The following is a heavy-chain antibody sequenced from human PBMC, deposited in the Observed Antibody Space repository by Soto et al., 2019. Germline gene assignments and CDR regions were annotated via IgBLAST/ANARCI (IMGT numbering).Heavy chain of an antibody. V-gene: IGHV4-31*03. D-gene: IGHD6-13*01. CDR2: IYYSGST. Sequence: QVQLQESGPGLVKPSQTLSLTCTVSGGSISSGGYYWSWIRQHPGKGLEWIGYIYYSGSTYYNPSLKSRVTISVDTPKNQFSLKLGSVTAADAAVYYCARDRRYSSHVREYYYYYGMDVWGQGTTVTVSS. J-gene: IGHJ6*02. CDR3: ARDRRYSSHVREYYYYYGMDV. CDR1: GGSISSGGYY.